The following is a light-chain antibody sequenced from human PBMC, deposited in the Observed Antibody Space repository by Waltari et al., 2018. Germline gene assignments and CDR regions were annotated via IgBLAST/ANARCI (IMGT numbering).Light chain of an antibody. CDR3: SSYAGSSKGV. CDR1: SSDVGNFKR. Sequence: QSALPQPASVSGSPGQSITIPCTGTSSDVGNFKRVSWYQQPPGKAPKLMIYAVSKRPSGVSDRFSGSKSGDMASLTISGLQPEDEAEDFCSSYAGSSKGVFGGGTKVTVL. V-gene: IGLV2-23*02. CDR2: AVS. J-gene: IGLJ2*01.